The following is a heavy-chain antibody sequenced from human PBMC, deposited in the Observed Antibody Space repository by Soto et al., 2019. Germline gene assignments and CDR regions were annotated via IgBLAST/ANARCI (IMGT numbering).Heavy chain of an antibody. CDR2: ISGSGGTI. CDR1: GFTFNTYA. D-gene: IGHD2-21*02. CDR3: AKGFIVVVTAIRPDDNFDV. Sequence: EVQLLESGGGLVQPGGSLRLSCAASGFTFNTYAMNWVRQASGKGLEWVASISGSGGTINYADSVKGRFTTSRDTSKNTLYFRMNSLSADDTAVYYCAKGFIVVVTAIRPDDNFDVWGQGTMVTVSS. J-gene: IGHJ3*01. V-gene: IGHV3-23*01.